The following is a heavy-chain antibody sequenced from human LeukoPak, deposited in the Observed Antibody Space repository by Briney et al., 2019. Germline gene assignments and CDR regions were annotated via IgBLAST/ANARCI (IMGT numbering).Heavy chain of an antibody. Sequence: PSETLSLTCTVSGGSISSSSYYWGWIRQPPGKGLEWIGSIYYSGSTYYNPSLKSRVTISVDTSKNQFSLKLSSVTAADTAVYYCARVGHDFWSGYPSYYYYMDVWGKGTTVTISS. CDR2: IYYSGST. CDR3: ARVGHDFWSGYPSYYYYMDV. D-gene: IGHD3-3*01. V-gene: IGHV4-39*07. CDR1: GGSISSSSYY. J-gene: IGHJ6*03.